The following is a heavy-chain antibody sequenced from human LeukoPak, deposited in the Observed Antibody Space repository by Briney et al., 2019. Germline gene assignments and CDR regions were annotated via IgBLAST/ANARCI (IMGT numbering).Heavy chain of an antibody. V-gene: IGHV1-2*02. CDR2: INPNSGGT. J-gene: IGHJ5*02. CDR3: ARYGSIVVVPAAISWFDP. CDR1: GYTFTGYY. Sequence: ASVKVSCKASGYTFTGYYMHWVRQAPGQGLEWMGWINPNSGGTNYAQKFQGRVTMTRDTSISTAYMELSRLRSDDTAVYSCARYGSIVVVPAAISWFDPWGQGTLVTVSS. D-gene: IGHD2-2*02.